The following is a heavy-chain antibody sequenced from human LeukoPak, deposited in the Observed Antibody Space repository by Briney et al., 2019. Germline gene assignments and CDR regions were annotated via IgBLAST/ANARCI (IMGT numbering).Heavy chain of an antibody. CDR1: GGSINSGSHH. V-gene: IGHV4-61*02. CDR3: AREYRSGYDDKIDY. J-gene: IGHJ4*02. CDR2: IYASGT. Sequence: KPSETLSLTCTVSGGSINSGSHHWNWIRQPAGKGLEWIGRIYASGTNYNRSLKSRVTISVDTSKNQFSLKLSSVTAADTAVYYCAREYRSGYDDKIDYWGQGTLVTVSS. D-gene: IGHD3-22*01.